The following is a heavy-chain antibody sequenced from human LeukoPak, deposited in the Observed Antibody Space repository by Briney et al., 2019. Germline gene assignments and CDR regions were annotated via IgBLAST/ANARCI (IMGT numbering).Heavy chain of an antibody. CDR1: GYTFTSYD. CDR2: MNPNSGNT. Sequence: GSVKVSCKASGYTFTSYDINWVRQATGQGLEWMGWMNPNSGNTGYAQKFQGRVTMTRNTSISTAYMELSSLRSEDTAVYYCARVLYSGSWYGDYNWFDPWGQGTLVTVSS. D-gene: IGHD6-13*01. CDR3: ARVLYSGSWYGDYNWFDP. V-gene: IGHV1-8*01. J-gene: IGHJ5*02.